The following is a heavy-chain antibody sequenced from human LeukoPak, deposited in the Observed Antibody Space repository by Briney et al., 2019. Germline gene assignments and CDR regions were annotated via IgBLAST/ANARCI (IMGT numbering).Heavy chain of an antibody. CDR2: INPSGGST. Sequence: ASVKVSCKASGYTFTNYYMHWVRQAPGQGLEWMGIINPSGGSTSYAQKFQGRVTMTRDTSTSTVYMELSSLRSEDTAVYYCARDFSPNYYDSSGHPPDYWGQGTLVTVSS. J-gene: IGHJ4*02. D-gene: IGHD3-22*01. CDR1: GYTFTNYY. CDR3: ARDFSPNYYDSSGHPPDY. V-gene: IGHV1-46*01.